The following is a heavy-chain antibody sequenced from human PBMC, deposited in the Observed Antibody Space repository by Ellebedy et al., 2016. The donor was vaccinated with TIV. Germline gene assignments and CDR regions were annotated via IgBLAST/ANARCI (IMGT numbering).Heavy chain of an antibody. Sequence: SETLSLTCTVSGGSISSRSYYWGWIRQPPGKGLEWIGSIYYNGGTYYNSSLKSRVTISVDTSRNQFSLHLNSVTAADTAVDYCARHSGANWFDPWGQGTLVTVSS. V-gene: IGHV4-39*01. J-gene: IGHJ5*02. D-gene: IGHD3-10*01. CDR3: ARHSGANWFDP. CDR2: IYYNGGT. CDR1: GGSISSRSYY.